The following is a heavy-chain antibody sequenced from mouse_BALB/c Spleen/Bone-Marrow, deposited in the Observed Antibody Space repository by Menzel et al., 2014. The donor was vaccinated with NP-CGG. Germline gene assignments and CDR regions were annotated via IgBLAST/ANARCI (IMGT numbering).Heavy chain of an antibody. CDR1: GYTFTSYD. Sequence: QVQLQQPGAELVKPGASVKLSCEASGYTFTSYDINWVRQRPEQGLEWIGWIFPGDGSTKYNEKFKGKATLTTDKSSSTAYMQLSRLTSEDSAVYFCARRVYYDYDGGAWFAYWGQGTLVTVSA. CDR2: IFPGDGST. J-gene: IGHJ3*01. D-gene: IGHD2-4*01. V-gene: IGHV1S56*01. CDR3: ARRVYYDYDGGAWFAY.